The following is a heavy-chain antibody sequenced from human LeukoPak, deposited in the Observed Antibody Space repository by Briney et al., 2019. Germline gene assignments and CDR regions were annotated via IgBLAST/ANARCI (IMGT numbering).Heavy chain of an antibody. Sequence: GGSLRLSCAASGFTFSSYEMNWVRQAPGKGLEWVSYISSSGSTIKYAESVKGRFTISRDNAKNSLYLQMNSLGAEDTAVYYCARDGSVHGDFTQGFDYWGQGTLVTVSS. CDR3: ARDGSVHGDFTQGFDY. J-gene: IGHJ4*02. CDR1: GFTFSSYE. CDR2: ISSSGSTI. V-gene: IGHV3-48*03. D-gene: IGHD4-17*01.